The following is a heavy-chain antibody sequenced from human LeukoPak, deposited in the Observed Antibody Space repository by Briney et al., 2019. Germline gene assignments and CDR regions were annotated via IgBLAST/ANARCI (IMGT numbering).Heavy chain of an antibody. CDR1: GGSISSYF. V-gene: IGHV4-59*01. J-gene: IGHJ4*02. CDR3: ARAPGRVGSDGWDY. D-gene: IGHD2-21*02. CDR2: ISHTGSA. Sequence: SETLSLTCSVSGGSISSYFWSWIRQPPGMSLEWIGHISHTGSANYHPSLRSRVAISVDTSKNQLSLTLSSVSAADTAVYYCARAPGRVGSDGWDYWGQGTLVTVSS.